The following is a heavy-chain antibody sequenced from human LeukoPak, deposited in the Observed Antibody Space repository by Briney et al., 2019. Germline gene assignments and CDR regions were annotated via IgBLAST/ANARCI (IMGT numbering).Heavy chain of an antibody. V-gene: IGHV3-23*01. J-gene: IGHJ4*02. CDR1: GFTFSSYA. D-gene: IGHD3-10*01. CDR3: AKAALYRSGSYYAYYFDF. Sequence: GGSLRLSCAASGFTFSSYAMNWVRQAPGKGLEWVSGISGSGNRTYYADSAKGRFTISRDNSKNTLYLQMNSLRAEDTAIYYCAKAALYRSGSYYAYYFDFWGQGTLVTVSS. CDR2: ISGSGNRT.